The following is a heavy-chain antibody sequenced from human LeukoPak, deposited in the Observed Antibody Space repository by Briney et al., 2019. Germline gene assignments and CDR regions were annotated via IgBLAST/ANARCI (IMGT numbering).Heavy chain of an antibody. CDR2: IYSDNT. Sequence: GGSLRLSCAASGFPLSTYWMHWVRQAPGKGLEWVSFIYSDNTHYSDSVKGRFTISRDNSKNTLYLQMNSLRAEDTAVYYCARRAGAYSHPYDYWGQGTLVTVSS. CDR1: GFPLSTYW. D-gene: IGHD4/OR15-4a*01. V-gene: IGHV3-53*01. CDR3: ARRAGAYSHPYDY. J-gene: IGHJ4*02.